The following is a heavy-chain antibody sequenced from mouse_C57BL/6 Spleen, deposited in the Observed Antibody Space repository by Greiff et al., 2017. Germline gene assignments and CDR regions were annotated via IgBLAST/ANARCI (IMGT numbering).Heavy chain of an antibody. Sequence: VQLQQSGPELVKPGASVQMSCKASGYTFTDYNMHWVKQSHGKSLEWIGYINPNNGGTSYNQKFKGKATLTVNKSSSTAYMELRRLTSEDSAVYYCAREEASYGSSYYYAMDYWGQGTSVTVSS. D-gene: IGHD1-1*01. CDR3: AREEASYGSSYYYAMDY. CDR2: INPNNGGT. V-gene: IGHV1-22*01. CDR1: GYTFTDYN. J-gene: IGHJ4*01.